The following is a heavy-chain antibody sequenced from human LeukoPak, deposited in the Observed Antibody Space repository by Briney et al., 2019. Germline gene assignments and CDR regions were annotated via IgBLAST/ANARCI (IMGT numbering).Heavy chain of an antibody. D-gene: IGHD6-6*01. CDR1: GVSISSGGYS. J-gene: IGHJ4*02. Sequence: PSETLSLTCAVSGVSISSGGYSWSWIRQPPGKGLEWIGYIYHSGSTYYNPSLRSRVTISVDTSKNQFSLKLSSVTAADTAVYYCARGRVAARQRFDYWGQGTLVTVSS. V-gene: IGHV4-30-2*01. CDR3: ARGRVAARQRFDY. CDR2: IYHSGST.